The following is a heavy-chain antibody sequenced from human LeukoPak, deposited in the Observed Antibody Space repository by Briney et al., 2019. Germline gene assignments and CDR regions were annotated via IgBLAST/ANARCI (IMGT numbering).Heavy chain of an antibody. V-gene: IGHV3-48*02. CDR3: ARESGTSWVVVGAFDI. Sequence: GGSLRLSCAASGFTFSTYSMNWVRQAPGKGLEWVSYITSSSDTIYYAGSVKGRFTISRDNAKNSLYLQMNSLRDEDTAVYYCARESGTSWVVVGAFDIWGQGTMVTVSS. CDR2: ITSSSDTI. D-gene: IGHD2-15*01. CDR1: GFTFSTYS. J-gene: IGHJ3*02.